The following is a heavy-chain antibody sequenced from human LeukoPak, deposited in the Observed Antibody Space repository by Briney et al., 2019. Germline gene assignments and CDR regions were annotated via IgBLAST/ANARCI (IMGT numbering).Heavy chain of an antibody. CDR3: AARPYYYDSSGYPRGIDY. V-gene: IGHV4-59*01. CDR2: IYYSGST. D-gene: IGHD3-22*01. J-gene: IGHJ4*02. Sequence: KSSETLSLTCTVSGGSISSYYWSWIRQPPGKGLEWIGYIYYSGSTNYNPSLKSRVTISVDTSKNQFSLKLSSVTAADTAVYYCAARPYYYDSSGYPRGIDYWGQGTLVTVSS. CDR1: GGSISSYY.